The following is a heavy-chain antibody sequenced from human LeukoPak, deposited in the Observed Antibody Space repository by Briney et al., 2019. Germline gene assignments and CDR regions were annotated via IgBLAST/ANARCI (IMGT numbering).Heavy chain of an antibody. J-gene: IGHJ4*02. CDR1: GFTFSRYW. CDR2: ISPDGSTT. Sequence: GGSLRLSCAASGFTFSRYWMHWVRQAPGKGLMWVSRISPDGSTTLYADSVKGRFTISRDNAKNSLYLQMNRLRAEDTAVYYCAGGRGYGDYYFDYWGQGTLVTVSS. D-gene: IGHD4-17*01. V-gene: IGHV3-74*03. CDR3: AGGRGYGDYYFDY.